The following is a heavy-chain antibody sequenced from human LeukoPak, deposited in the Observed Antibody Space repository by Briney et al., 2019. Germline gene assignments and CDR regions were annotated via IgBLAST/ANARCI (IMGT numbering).Heavy chain of an antibody. Sequence: SETLSLTCAVYGGSFSGYYWSWIRQSPGKGLEWIGEINHSGNTNYNPSLKSRVTVSVDTSKNQFSLKLTSVTAADTAVYYCARVGHNCGGDCYSPWFDPWGQGTLVTVSS. D-gene: IGHD2-21*02. CDR2: INHSGNT. CDR3: ARVGHNCGGDCYSPWFDP. CDR1: GGSFSGYY. J-gene: IGHJ5*02. V-gene: IGHV4-34*01.